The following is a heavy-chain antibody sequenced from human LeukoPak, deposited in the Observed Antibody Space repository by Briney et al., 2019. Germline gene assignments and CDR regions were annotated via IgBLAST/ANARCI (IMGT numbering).Heavy chain of an antibody. CDR3: AREDGCSSTSCHSYFDY. Sequence: ASVKVSCKASGGTFSSYAISWVRQAPGQGLEWMGGIIPIFGTANYAQKFQGRATITTDESTSTAYMELSSLRSEDTAVYYCAREDGCSSTSCHSYFDYWGQGTLVTVSS. V-gene: IGHV1-69*05. J-gene: IGHJ4*02. D-gene: IGHD2-2*02. CDR2: IIPIFGTA. CDR1: GGTFSSYA.